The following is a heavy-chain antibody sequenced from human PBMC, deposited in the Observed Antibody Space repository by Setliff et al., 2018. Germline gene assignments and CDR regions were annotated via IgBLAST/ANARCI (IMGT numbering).Heavy chain of an antibody. CDR3: ARDPRQNDNFWSGYYYYYYYGMDV. J-gene: IGHJ6*02. Sequence: ASVKVSCKASGYTFTSYDINWVRQATGQGLEWMGWMNPNSGNTGYAQKFQGRVTITRNTSISTAYMELSSLRSEDTAVYYCARDPRQNDNFWSGYYYYYYYGMDVWGQGTKVTV. CDR2: MNPNSGNT. CDR1: GYTFTSYD. V-gene: IGHV1-8*03. D-gene: IGHD3-3*01.